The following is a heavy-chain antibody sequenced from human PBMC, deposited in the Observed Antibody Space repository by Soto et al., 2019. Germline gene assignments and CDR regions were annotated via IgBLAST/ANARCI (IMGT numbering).Heavy chain of an antibody. Sequence: QVQLVESGGGVVQPGRSLRLSCAASGFTFSSYGMHWVRQAPGKGLEWVAVISNDGSNKYYADSVKGRFTISRDNSKNTLYLQMNSLRGEDTAVSYCATALNYVSEQNWGQGTLVTVSS. J-gene: IGHJ1*01. D-gene: IGHD3-16*01. V-gene: IGHV3-30*03. CDR3: ATALNYVSEQN. CDR2: ISNDGSNK. CDR1: GFTFSSYG.